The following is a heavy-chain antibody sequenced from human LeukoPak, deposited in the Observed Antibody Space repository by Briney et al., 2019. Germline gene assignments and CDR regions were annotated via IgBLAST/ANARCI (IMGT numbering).Heavy chain of an antibody. CDR1: GFTFSSYS. CDR2: ISSSSSDI. J-gene: IGHJ3*02. D-gene: IGHD5-12*01. CDR3: ARVRGYSGYAAFDI. Sequence: GGSLRLSCAASGFTFSSYSMNWVRQAPGKGLEWVSSISSSSSDIYYADSVKGRFTISRDNAKNSLYLQMNSLRAEDTAVYYCARVRGYSGYAAFDIWGQGTMVTVSS. V-gene: IGHV3-21*01.